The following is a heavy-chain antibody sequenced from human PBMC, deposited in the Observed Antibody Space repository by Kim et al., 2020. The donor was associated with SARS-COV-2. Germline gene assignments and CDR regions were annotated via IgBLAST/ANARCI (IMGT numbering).Heavy chain of an antibody. CDR3: ARDRLYYYDSSGGYFDL. CDR2: ISYDGSNK. Sequence: GGSLRLSCAASGFTFSSYGMHWVRQAPGKGLEWVAVISYDGSNKYYADSVKGRFTISRDNSKNTLYLQMNSLRAEDTAVYYCARDRLYYYDSSGGYFDLWGRGTLVTVSS. V-gene: IGHV3-33*05. J-gene: IGHJ2*01. D-gene: IGHD3-22*01. CDR1: GFTFSSYG.